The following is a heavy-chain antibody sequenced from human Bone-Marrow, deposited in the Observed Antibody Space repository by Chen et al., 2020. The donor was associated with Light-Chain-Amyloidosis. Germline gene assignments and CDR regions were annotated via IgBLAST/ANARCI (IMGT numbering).Heavy chain of an antibody. CDR2: ISDDGTKK. V-gene: IGHV3-30-3*01. CDR3: AREGGGVEGRPFDY. J-gene: IGHJ4*02. CDR1: GFRFRNYA. Sequence: QVQLVASGGGAGQPGRSLRLSCAASGFRFRNYAMHWVRQTPDKGLEWLAVISDDGTKKFYRDSVQGRFTISRDNSKTTLYMAMDTLTVEDTAIYYCAREGGGVEGRPFDYWGQGALVTVSS. D-gene: IGHD3-16*01.